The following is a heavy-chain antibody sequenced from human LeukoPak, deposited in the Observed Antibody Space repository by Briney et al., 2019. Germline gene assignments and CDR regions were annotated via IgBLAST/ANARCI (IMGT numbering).Heavy chain of an antibody. J-gene: IGHJ4*02. V-gene: IGHV3-9*01. CDR2: ISWNSGSI. CDR3: AKDRGNYYDSSGPFDY. CDR1: GFTFDDYA. Sequence: GGSLRLSCAASGFTFDDYAMHWVRQAPGKGLEWVSGISWNSGSIGYADSVKGRFTISRDNAKNSLYLQMNSLGAEDTALYYCAKDRGNYYDSSGPFDYWGQGTLVTVSS. D-gene: IGHD3-22*01.